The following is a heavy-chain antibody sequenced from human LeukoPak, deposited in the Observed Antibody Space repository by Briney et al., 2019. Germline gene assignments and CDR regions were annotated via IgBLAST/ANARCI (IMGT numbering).Heavy chain of an antibody. J-gene: IGHJ4*02. CDR2: IGGSGGST. CDR1: GFTFSSHD. D-gene: IGHD4-11*01. V-gene: IGHV3-23*01. Sequence: PGGSLRLSCAASGFTFSSHDMHWVRQVTGKGLEWVSAIGGSGGSTYYADSVRGRFTISRDNSKNTLYLQMNSLRAEDTAIYYCANPPTVTSFDCWGQGTLVTVSS. CDR3: ANPPTVTSFDC.